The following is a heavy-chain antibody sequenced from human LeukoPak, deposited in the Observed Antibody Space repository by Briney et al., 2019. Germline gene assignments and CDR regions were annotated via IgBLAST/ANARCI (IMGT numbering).Heavy chain of an antibody. D-gene: IGHD3-3*01. V-gene: IGHV3-30*02. CDR1: IFILRRHC. J-gene: IGHJ6*03. CDR3: AKDPPSYDFWSGYHDSYYYYMDV. CDR2: IRYDGSNK. Sequence: GGSLRLSHAVSIFILRRHCVLWVRHPPGTGLEWGVFIRYDGSNKYYADSVRGRFTIYRDNSKNTLYLEMNSMRAEDTAVYYCAKDPPSYDFWSGYHDSYYYYMDVWGKGTTVTVSS.